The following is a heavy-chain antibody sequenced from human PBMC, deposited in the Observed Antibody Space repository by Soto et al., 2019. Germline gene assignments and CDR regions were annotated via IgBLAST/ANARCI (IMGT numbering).Heavy chain of an antibody. CDR2: IYYSGST. CDR3: ARDRVTTAYYYGMDV. V-gene: IGHV4-31*03. CDR1: GGSISSGGYY. J-gene: IGHJ6*02. D-gene: IGHD4-17*01. Sequence: QVQLQESGPGLVKPSQTLSLTCTVSGGSISSGGYYWSWIRQHPGKGLEWIGYIYYSGSTYYNPSLKSRVTISVDTSKNQFSLKLSSVTAADTAVYYCARDRVTTAYYYGMDVWGQGTTVTVSS.